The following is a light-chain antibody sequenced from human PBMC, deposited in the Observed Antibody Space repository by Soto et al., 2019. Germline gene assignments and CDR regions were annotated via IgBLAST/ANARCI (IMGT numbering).Light chain of an antibody. J-gene: IGLJ2*01. V-gene: IGLV2-23*02. Sequence: QSALTQPASVSGSPGQSITISCAGTTTDVATYDLVSWYQHHPGTAPKVILYEVTKRPSGVSNRFSGSKSGNTASLTISGLQPEDEADYFCCYYDGGNTFVFGGGTKLTVL. CDR1: TTDVATYDL. CDR2: EVT. CDR3: CYYDGGNTFV.